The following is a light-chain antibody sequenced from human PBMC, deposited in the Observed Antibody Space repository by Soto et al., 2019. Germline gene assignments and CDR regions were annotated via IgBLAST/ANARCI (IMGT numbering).Light chain of an antibody. J-gene: IGKJ1*01. V-gene: IGKV3-11*01. CDR1: QGVSSY. Sequence: EIVLTQSPGTLSLSPGERATLSCRASQGVSSYLAWYQQKPGQAPRLLIYDASNRATGIPARFSGSGSGTDFTLTISSLEPEDFAVYYCQQRSNWPPATFGQGTKVDIK. CDR3: QQRSNWPPAT. CDR2: DAS.